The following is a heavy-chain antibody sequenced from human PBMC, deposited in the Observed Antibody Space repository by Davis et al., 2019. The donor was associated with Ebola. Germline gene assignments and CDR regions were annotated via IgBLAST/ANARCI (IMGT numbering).Heavy chain of an antibody. Sequence: GESLKISCAASGFSSSNYDMHWVRQAPGRGLEWVSFIRYDGSNKYYADSVKGRSTIARDNSKNRLYLQMNSLRAEETAVYYCAKDPPGGEYLDHWGQGTLVTVSS. CDR2: IRYDGSNK. D-gene: IGHD3-16*01. J-gene: IGHJ4*02. CDR3: AKDPPGGEYLDH. V-gene: IGHV3-30*02. CDR1: GFSSSNYD.